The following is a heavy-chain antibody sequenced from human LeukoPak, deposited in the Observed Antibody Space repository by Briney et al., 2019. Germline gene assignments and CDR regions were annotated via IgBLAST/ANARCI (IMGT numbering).Heavy chain of an antibody. Sequence: GASVKVSCKASGGTFSSYAISWVRQAPGQGLEWMGGIIPIFGTANYAQKFQGRVTITADESTSTAYMELSSLRSEDTAVYYCARGRGGSFTDEFDYWGQGALVTVSS. CDR2: IIPIFGTA. CDR1: GGTFSSYA. V-gene: IGHV1-69*13. CDR3: ARGRGGSFTDEFDY. D-gene: IGHD1-26*01. J-gene: IGHJ4*02.